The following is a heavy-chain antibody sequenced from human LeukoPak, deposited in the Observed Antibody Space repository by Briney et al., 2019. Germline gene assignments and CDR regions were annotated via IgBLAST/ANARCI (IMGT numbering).Heavy chain of an antibody. CDR2: MNPNSGDT. J-gene: IGHJ4*02. D-gene: IGHD3-10*01. Sequence: GASVKVSCKASGYTFTTYDINWVRQATGQGPEWMGWMNPNSGDTGYAQKFQGRVTMTRNTSISTAYMELSSLRFEDTAVYYCARGNRYSYGSGSSCFDYWGLGTLVTVSS. V-gene: IGHV1-8*01. CDR1: GYTFTTYD. CDR3: ARGNRYSYGSGSSCFDY.